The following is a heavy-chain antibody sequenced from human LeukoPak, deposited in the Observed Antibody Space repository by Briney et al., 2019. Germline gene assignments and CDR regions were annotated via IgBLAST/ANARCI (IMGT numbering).Heavy chain of an antibody. CDR1: GFTFSSYA. Sequence: GGSLRLSCVASGFTFSSYAMSWVRQAPGKGLEWVSGISGSGTNTYYADSVKGRFTISRDNSKNTLYPQMNSLRAEDTAVYYCAKRYDSGTFDYWGQGTLVTVSS. CDR2: ISGSGTNT. CDR3: AKRYDSGTFDY. J-gene: IGHJ4*02. D-gene: IGHD3-10*01. V-gene: IGHV3-23*01.